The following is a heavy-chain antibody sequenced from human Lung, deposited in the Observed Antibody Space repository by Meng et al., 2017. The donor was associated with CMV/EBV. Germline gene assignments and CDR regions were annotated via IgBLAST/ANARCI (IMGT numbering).Heavy chain of an antibody. D-gene: IGHD1-1*01. CDR2: ISSGSRTI. CDR3: ARDATHDLASFDAFDL. J-gene: IGHJ3*01. CDR1: GFTFSRYS. V-gene: IGHV3-48*04. Sequence: GGSXRLSCAASGFTFSRYSLNWVRQAPGKGLEWLSYISSGSRTIHYADSVKGRFTISRDSAQNSLYLEMNSLRAEDTAVYYCARDATHDLASFDAFDLRGQGXMVTVSS.